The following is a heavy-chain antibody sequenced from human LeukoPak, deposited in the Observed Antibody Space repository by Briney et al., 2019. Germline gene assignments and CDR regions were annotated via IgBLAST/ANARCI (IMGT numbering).Heavy chain of an antibody. J-gene: IGHJ4*02. CDR3: AKGGYCSGGSCYARFDY. Sequence: SQTLSLTCTVSGGSISSGGYYWSWIRQPPGTGLEWIGYIYYSGSTNYNPSLKSRVTISVDTSKNQFSLKLSSVTAADTAVYYCAKGGYCSGGSCYARFDYWGQGTLVTVSS. V-gene: IGHV4-61*08. CDR2: IYYSGST. D-gene: IGHD2-15*01. CDR1: GGSISSGGYY.